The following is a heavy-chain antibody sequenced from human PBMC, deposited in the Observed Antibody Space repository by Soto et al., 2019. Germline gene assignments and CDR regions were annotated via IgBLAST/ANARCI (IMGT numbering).Heavy chain of an antibody. CDR2: IYYSGNT. Sequence: TSETLSLTCTVSGGSISSGGYYWSWIRQHPGKGLEWIGYIYYSGNTYYNPSLKSRVAMSVDTSKNQFSLKLSSVTAADTAVYYCALSHTVTTDYWGQGTLVTVSS. CDR3: ALSHTVTTDY. V-gene: IGHV4-31*03. D-gene: IGHD4-17*01. CDR1: GGSISSGGYY. J-gene: IGHJ4*02.